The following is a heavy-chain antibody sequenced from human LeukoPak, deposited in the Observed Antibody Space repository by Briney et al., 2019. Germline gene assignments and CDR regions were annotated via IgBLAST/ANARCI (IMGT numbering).Heavy chain of an antibody. V-gene: IGHV4-34*01. Sequence: GSLRLSCAASGFTFSSYGMHWVRQAPGKGLEWIGEINHSGSTNYNSSLKSRVTISVDTSKNQFSLKLSSVTAADTAVYYCARGRHSSWYYYQWYYFDYWGQGTLVTVSS. CDR3: ARGRHSSWYYYQWYYFDY. CDR1: GFTFSSYG. CDR2: INHSGST. D-gene: IGHD6-13*01. J-gene: IGHJ4*02.